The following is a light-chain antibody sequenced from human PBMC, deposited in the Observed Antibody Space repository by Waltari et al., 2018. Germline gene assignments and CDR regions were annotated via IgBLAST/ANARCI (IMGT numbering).Light chain of an antibody. CDR1: QIISSL. CDR3: QQYKRWAYT. J-gene: IGKJ2*01. CDR2: KAS. Sequence: DIQMTQSPSTLSASVGDRVTITCRASQIISSLLAWYQQKPGKAPKLLIYKASSLESWVPSGFSGSGSGAEFTLNISSLQPDDFATDYCQQYKRWAYTFGQGTKLEIK. V-gene: IGKV1-5*03.